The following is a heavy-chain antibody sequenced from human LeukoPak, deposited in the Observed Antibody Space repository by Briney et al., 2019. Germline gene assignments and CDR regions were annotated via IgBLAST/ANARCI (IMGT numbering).Heavy chain of an antibody. V-gene: IGHV3-30-3*01. CDR2: ISYDGSTR. CDR3: ARDTAQSLSLYGVVDF. D-gene: IGHD3-10*01. Sequence: GESLRLSCAASGFSFNNNAMHWVRQAPGKGLEWLAAISYDGSTRKYADSVKGRFTISRDNSKKSLSLQMNSLRGEDTAVYYCARDTAQSLSLYGVVDFWGQGTLVTVSS. CDR1: GFSFNNNA. J-gene: IGHJ4*02.